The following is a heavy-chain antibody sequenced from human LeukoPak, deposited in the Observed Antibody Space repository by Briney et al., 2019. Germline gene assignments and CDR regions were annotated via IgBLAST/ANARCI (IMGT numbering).Heavy chain of an antibody. CDR2: LDPEDDKR. CDR1: GYTLSEVS. V-gene: IGHV1-24*01. D-gene: IGHD7-27*01. Sequence: ASVKVSCKVSGYTLSEVSIHWVRQAPGKGLEWMGGLDPEDDKRFYAQKFQGRVTMTEDTSTDTAYMELSSLRSDDTAVYYCAKAPFTNWSGWFDPWGQGTLVTVSS. J-gene: IGHJ5*02. CDR3: AKAPFTNWSGWFDP.